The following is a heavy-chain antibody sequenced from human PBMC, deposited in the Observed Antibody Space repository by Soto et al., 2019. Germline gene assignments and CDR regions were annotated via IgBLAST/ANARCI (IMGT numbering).Heavy chain of an antibody. CDR1: GFTVSSNY. D-gene: IGHD2-2*01. Sequence: EVQLVESGGGLVQPGGSLRLSCAASGFTVSSNYMSWVRQAPGKGLEWVSVIYSGGSTYYADSVKGRFTISRHNSKNTLYLQMNSLRADDTAVYYCARERGGKWEYHDYWGQGALDMVST. J-gene: IGHJ4*02. CDR2: IYSGGST. V-gene: IGHV3-53*04. CDR3: ARERGGKWEYHDY.